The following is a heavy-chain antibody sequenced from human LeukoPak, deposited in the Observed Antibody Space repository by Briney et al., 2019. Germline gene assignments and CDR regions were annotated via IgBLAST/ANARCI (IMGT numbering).Heavy chain of an antibody. D-gene: IGHD2-15*01. CDR3: AKAPGDCSGDSCYLQI. CDR1: GFTFSSYE. Sequence: PGGSLRLSCAASGFTFSSYEMNWVRQAPGKGLEWVSDISSSGSTIYYADSVKGRFTISRDNAKNSLYLQMNSLRAEDTAVYYCAKAPGDCSGDSCYLQIWGQGTMVTVSS. CDR2: ISSSGSTI. J-gene: IGHJ3*02. V-gene: IGHV3-48*03.